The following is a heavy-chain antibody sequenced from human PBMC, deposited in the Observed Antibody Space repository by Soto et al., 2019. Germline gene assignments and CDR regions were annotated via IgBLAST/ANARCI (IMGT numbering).Heavy chain of an antibody. V-gene: IGHV6-1*01. Sequence: PSQTLSLTCAISGDSVSSNSAAGNCIIQSPSRFLEWLGRTYYRSKWYNDYAVSVKSRITINPDTSKNQFSLQLNSVTPEDTAVYYCARELEGYYYYYYGMDVWGQGTTVTVSS. J-gene: IGHJ6*02. CDR2: TYYRSKWYN. CDR1: GDSVSSNSAA. CDR3: ARELEGYYYYYYGMDV. D-gene: IGHD1-1*01.